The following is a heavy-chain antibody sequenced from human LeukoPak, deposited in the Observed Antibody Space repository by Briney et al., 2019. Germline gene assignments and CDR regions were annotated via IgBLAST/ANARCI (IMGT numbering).Heavy chain of an antibody. CDR2: IYTSGST. Sequence: SETLSLTCTVSGGSISSGSYYWSWIRQPAGKGLEWIGRIYTSGSTNYNPSLKSRVTISVDTSKNQFSLKLSSVTAADTAVYYCARDSIGNYDILTGYPYNWFDPWGQGTLVTVSS. CDR3: ARDSIGNYDILTGYPYNWFDP. J-gene: IGHJ5*02. V-gene: IGHV4-61*02. D-gene: IGHD3-9*01. CDR1: GGSISSGSYY.